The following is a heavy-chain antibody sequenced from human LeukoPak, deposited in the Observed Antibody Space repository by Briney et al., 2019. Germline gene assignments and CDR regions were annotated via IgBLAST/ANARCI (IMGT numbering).Heavy chain of an antibody. CDR1: GFTFSSYA. CDR2: ISGSGGST. CDR3: ARLHVGYRSHFDY. Sequence: GGSLRLSCAASGFTFSSYAMSWVRQAPGKGLEWVSAISGSGGSTYYADSVKGRFTISRDNSKNTLYLQMNSLRAEDTAVYYCARLHVGYRSHFDYWGQGTLVTVSS. J-gene: IGHJ4*02. D-gene: IGHD5-18*01. V-gene: IGHV3-23*01.